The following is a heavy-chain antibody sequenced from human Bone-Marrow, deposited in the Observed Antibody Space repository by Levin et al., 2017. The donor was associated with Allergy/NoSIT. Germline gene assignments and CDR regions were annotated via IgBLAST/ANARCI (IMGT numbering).Heavy chain of an antibody. J-gene: IGHJ4*02. CDR1: GFTFSDHY. D-gene: IGHD1-26*01. CDR2: TRNKANSYTT. CDR3: ATTLLRYSGSYRFDY. V-gene: IGHV3-72*01. Sequence: AGGSLRLSCAASGFTFSDHYMDWVRQAPGKGLEWVGRTRNKANSYTTEYAASVKGRFTISRDDSKNSLYLQMNSLKTEDTAVYYCATTLLRYSGSYRFDYWGQGTLVTVSS.